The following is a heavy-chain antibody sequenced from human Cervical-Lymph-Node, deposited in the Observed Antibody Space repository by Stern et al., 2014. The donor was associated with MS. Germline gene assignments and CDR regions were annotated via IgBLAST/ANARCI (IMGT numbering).Heavy chain of an antibody. CDR1: GYNFRDYY. Sequence: VQLVQSGAEVKKPGASVRVSCKASGYNFRDYYIYWVRQAPGQGLEWMGWISPYSGGPKYAQKVHGRVTLTPDTSISTAYMELSSLRSDDTAVYYCARERDVMVVRRSYGMDVWGQGTTVTVSS. V-gene: IGHV1-2*02. D-gene: IGHD2-2*01. CDR2: ISPYSGGP. J-gene: IGHJ6*02. CDR3: ARERDVMVVRRSYGMDV.